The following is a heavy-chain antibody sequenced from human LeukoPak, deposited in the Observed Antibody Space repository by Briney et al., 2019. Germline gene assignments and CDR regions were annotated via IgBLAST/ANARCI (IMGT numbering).Heavy chain of an antibody. D-gene: IGHD6-19*01. Sequence: PGEPLRLSCAASGFTFSSYEMNWVRQAPGKGLEWVSYISSSGSTIYYADSAKGRFTISRDNAKNSLYLQMNSLRAEDTAVYYCAKVGPNSSGWYFNAFDIWGQGTMVTVSS. V-gene: IGHV3-48*03. CDR1: GFTFSSYE. CDR3: AKVGPNSSGWYFNAFDI. CDR2: ISSSGSTI. J-gene: IGHJ3*02.